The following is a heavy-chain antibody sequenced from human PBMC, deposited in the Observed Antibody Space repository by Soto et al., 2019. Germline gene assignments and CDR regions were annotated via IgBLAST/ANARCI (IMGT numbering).Heavy chain of an antibody. D-gene: IGHD3-9*01. CDR2: IYYSGST. V-gene: IGHV4-39*01. CDR1: GGSISSSSYY. J-gene: IGHJ6*02. CDR3: ASQGYDILAGYYPPSHYGMDV. Sequence: PSETLSLTCTVSGGSISSSSYYWGWIRQPPGKGLEWIGSIYYSGSTYYNPSLKSRVTISVDTSKNQFSLKLSSVTAADTAVYYCASQGYDILAGYYPPSHYGMDVWGQGTTFTVSS.